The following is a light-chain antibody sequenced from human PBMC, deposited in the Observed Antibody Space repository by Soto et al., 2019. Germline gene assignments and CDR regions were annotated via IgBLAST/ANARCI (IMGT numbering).Light chain of an antibody. CDR2: DNN. CDR3: ATWDGSLPGEV. Sequence: QSVFTQSPSVSAAPGQNVTISCSGSSSNIGNNYVSWYQQLPGTAPKRLIYDNNKRPSGIPDRFSGSKSGTSGTLDITGLQTGDEADYYCATWDGSLPGEVFGGGTQLTVL. CDR1: SSNIGNNY. J-gene: IGLJ2*01. V-gene: IGLV1-51*01.